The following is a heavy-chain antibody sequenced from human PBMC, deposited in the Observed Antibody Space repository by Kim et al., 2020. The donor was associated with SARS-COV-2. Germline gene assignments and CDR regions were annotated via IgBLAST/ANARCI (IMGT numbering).Heavy chain of an antibody. Sequence: GGSLRLSCAASGFTFSSYAMHWVRQAPGKGLEWVAVISYDGSNKYYADSVKGRFTISRDNSKNTLYLQMNSLRAEDTAVYYCARRGQRVTTGDYWGQGTLVTVSS. V-gene: IGHV3-30-3*01. D-gene: IGHD4-17*01. J-gene: IGHJ4*02. CDR2: ISYDGSNK. CDR3: ARRGQRVTTGDY. CDR1: GFTFSSYA.